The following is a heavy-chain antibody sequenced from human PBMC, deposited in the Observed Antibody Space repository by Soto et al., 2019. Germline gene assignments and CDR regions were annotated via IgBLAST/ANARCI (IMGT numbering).Heavy chain of an antibody. CDR2: INHSGST. J-gene: IGHJ4*02. Sequence: PSETLSLTCAVYGGSFSGYYWSWIRQPPGKGLEWIGEINHSGSTNYNPSLKSRVTISVDTSKNQFSLKLSSVTAADTAVYYFASANIVATIIFDYWGQGTLVTVSS. CDR1: GGSFSGYY. D-gene: IGHD5-12*01. CDR3: ASANIVATIIFDY. V-gene: IGHV4-34*01.